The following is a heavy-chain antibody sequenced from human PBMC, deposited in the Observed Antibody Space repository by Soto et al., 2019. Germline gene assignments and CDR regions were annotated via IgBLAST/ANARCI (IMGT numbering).Heavy chain of an antibody. CDR2: VYYSGGT. Sequence: TSETLSLTCTVSSGSISSGYYYWSWIRQHPGKGLEWIGYVYYSGGTNYNPSLRSRVAISVDTSKNQFSLKLNAVTAADTAVYYCARVAARGSAQHYYYVMDVWGQGTTVTVSS. CDR1: SGSISSGYYY. D-gene: IGHD6-6*01. CDR3: ARVAARGSAQHYYYVMDV. V-gene: IGHV4-31*03. J-gene: IGHJ6*02.